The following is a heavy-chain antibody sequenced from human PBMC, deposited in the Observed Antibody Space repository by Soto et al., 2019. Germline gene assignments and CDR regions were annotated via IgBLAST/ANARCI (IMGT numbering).Heavy chain of an antibody. Sequence: QVQLVEAGGGVVQPGRSLRLSCAASGFTFSSYAMHWVRQAPGKGLEWVAVISYDGSNKYYADSVKGRFTISRDNSKNTLYLQMNSLRADDTAVYYCARAKEGATDFDYWGQGTLVTVSS. V-gene: IGHV3-30-3*01. CDR3: ARAKEGATDFDY. D-gene: IGHD1-26*01. J-gene: IGHJ4*02. CDR2: ISYDGSNK. CDR1: GFTFSSYA.